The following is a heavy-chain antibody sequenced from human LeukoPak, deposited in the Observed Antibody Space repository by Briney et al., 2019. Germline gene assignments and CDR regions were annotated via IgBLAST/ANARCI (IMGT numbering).Heavy chain of an antibody. V-gene: IGHV4-34*01. CDR3: ARTRGAYYYYYYMDV. CDR1: GGSFSGYY. CDR2: INHSGST. J-gene: IGHJ6*03. Sequence: PSETLSLTCAVYGGSFSGYYWSWIRQPPGKGLEWIGEINHSGSTNYNPSLKSRVTISVDTSKNQFSLKLSSVTAADTAVYYCARTRGAYYYYYYMDVWGKGTTVTISS. D-gene: IGHD2-2*01.